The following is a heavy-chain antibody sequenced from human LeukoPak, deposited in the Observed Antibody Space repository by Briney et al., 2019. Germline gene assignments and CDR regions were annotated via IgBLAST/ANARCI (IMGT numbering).Heavy chain of an antibody. V-gene: IGHV1-2*02. CDR2: INPANGAT. CDR1: GYTFTSYD. Sequence: ASVKVSCKASGYTFTSYDINWVRQATGQGLEWVCGINPANGATHFAQKFRGRFTVTRDTAISTGYVELSGLTSDDTAVYYCAMELLVPIPLKAFHYWGQGTLVTVSS. CDR3: AMELLVPIPLKAFHY. J-gene: IGHJ4*02. D-gene: IGHD6-13*01.